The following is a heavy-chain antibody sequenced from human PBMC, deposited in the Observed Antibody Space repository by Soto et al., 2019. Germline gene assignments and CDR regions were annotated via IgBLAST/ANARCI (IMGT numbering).Heavy chain of an antibody. V-gene: IGHV1-8*01. D-gene: IGHD3-3*01. CDR2: MNPNSGNT. J-gene: IGHJ6*02. CDR3: ARSPPVFGVVIGYYYYYGMDV. CDR1: GYTFTSYD. Sequence: ASVKVSCKASGYTFTSYDINWVRQATVQGLEWMGWMNPNSGNTGYAQKFQGRVTMTRNTSISTAYMELSSLRSEDTAVYYCARSPPVFGVVIGYYYYYGMDVWGQGTTVTVSS.